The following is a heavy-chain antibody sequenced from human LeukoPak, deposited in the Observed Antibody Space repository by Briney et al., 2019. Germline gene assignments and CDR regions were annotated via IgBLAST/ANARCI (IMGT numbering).Heavy chain of an antibody. J-gene: IGHJ4*02. CDR1: GGPISSSSYY. Sequence: SETLSLTCTVSGGPISSSSYYWGWIRQPPGKGLEWIGSIYYSGSTYYNPSLKSRVTISVNTTKNQFSLKLSSVTAADTAVYYCARGGLWGSVFDYWGQGTLVTVSS. D-gene: IGHD7-27*01. CDR3: ARGGLWGSVFDY. V-gene: IGHV4-39*07. CDR2: IYYSGST.